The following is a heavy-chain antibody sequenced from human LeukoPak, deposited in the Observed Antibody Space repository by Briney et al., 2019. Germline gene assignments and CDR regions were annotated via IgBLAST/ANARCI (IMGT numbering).Heavy chain of an antibody. D-gene: IGHD3-10*01. CDR1: GYTFTGYY. CDR2: INPNSGGT. J-gene: IGHJ4*02. Sequence: ASVKVSCKASGYTFTGYYMYWVRQAPGQGLEWMGWINPNSGGTNYAQKFQGRVTMTRDTSISTAYMELSRLRSDDTAVYYCARASGGSGGYSPFGYWGQGTLVTVSS. CDR3: ARASGGSGGYSPFGY. V-gene: IGHV1-2*02.